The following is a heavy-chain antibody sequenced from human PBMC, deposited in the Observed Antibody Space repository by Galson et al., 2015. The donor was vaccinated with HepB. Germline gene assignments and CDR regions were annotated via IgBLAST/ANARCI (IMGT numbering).Heavy chain of an antibody. V-gene: IGHV3-30*18. CDR2: ISYDGSNK. Sequence: SLRLSCAASGFTFSSYGMHWVRQAPGKGLEWVAVISYDGSNKYYADSVKGRFTISRDNSKNTLYLQMNNLRAEDTAVYYCANPKITMIVWSWFDPWGQGPLLTASS. J-gene: IGHJ5*02. CDR1: GFTFSSYG. D-gene: IGHD3-22*01. CDR3: ANPKITMIVWSWFDP.